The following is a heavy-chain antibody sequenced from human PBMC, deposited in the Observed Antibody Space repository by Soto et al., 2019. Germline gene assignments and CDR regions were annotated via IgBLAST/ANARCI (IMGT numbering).Heavy chain of an antibody. D-gene: IGHD3-3*01. V-gene: IGHV4-39*01. CDR2: IYYSGST. CDR1: GGSISSSSYY. Sequence: QLQLQESGPGLVKPSETLSLTCTVSGGSISSSSYYWGWIRQPPGKGLEWIGSIYYSGSTYYNPSLKSRVTISVDTSKNQFSLKLSSVTAADTAVYYCARQKRFLESKNAFDIWGQGTMVTVSS. CDR3: ARQKRFLESKNAFDI. J-gene: IGHJ3*02.